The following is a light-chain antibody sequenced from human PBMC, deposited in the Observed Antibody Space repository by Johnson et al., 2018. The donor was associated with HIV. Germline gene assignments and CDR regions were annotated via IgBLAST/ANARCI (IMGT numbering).Light chain of an antibody. V-gene: IGLV1-51*01. Sequence: QSVLTQPPSVSAAPGQKVTISCSGSSSNIGNNYASWYQQVPGTAPKLLIYDNNKRPSGIPDRFSGSKSGTSATLGITGLQTGDGADYYCGTWDSSLNSYVFGTGTKVSVL. J-gene: IGLJ1*01. CDR3: GTWDSSLNSYV. CDR2: DNN. CDR1: SSNIGNNY.